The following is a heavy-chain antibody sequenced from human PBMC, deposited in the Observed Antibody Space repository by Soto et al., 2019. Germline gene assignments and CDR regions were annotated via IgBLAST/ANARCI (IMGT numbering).Heavy chain of an antibody. D-gene: IGHD3-22*01. CDR3: ARDMYYYDSSRNIDY. CDR2: IIPIFGTA. Sequence: SVKVSCKASGGTFSSYAISWVRQAPGQGLEWMGGIIPIFGTANYAQKFQGRVTITADESTSTAYMKLSSLRSEDTAVYYCARDMYYYDSSRNIDYWGQGTLVTVSS. V-gene: IGHV1-69*13. CDR1: GGTFSSYA. J-gene: IGHJ4*02.